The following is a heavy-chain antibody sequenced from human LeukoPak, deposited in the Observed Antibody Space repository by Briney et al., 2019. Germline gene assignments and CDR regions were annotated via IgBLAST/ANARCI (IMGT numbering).Heavy chain of an antibody. CDR3: ARVGRFKVGGY. J-gene: IGHJ4*02. Sequence: GGSLRLSCAASGFTFSNYEMSWVRQAPGKGLEWVSYISNSGSSIYYADSVKGRFTISRDNAKNSLYLQMNSLRGEDTAVYYWARVGRFKVGGYWGQGTLVTVSS. D-gene: IGHD3-16*01. V-gene: IGHV3-48*03. CDR1: GFTFSNYE. CDR2: ISNSGSSI.